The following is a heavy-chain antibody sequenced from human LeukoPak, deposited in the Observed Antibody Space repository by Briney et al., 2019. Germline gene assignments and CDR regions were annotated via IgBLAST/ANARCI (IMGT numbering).Heavy chain of an antibody. Sequence: ASVKLSCKASGYTFTGYLIHWVRQAPGQGLEWMGWVNPNSDGTNYAQKFQGRVTMTRDTSISTAYMELSSLRSDDTAVYYCARLGRDCSSTSCTWGQGTMVTVSS. J-gene: IGHJ3*01. CDR2: VNPNSDGT. CDR3: ARLGRDCSSTSCT. V-gene: IGHV1-2*02. D-gene: IGHD2-2*01. CDR1: GYTFTGYL.